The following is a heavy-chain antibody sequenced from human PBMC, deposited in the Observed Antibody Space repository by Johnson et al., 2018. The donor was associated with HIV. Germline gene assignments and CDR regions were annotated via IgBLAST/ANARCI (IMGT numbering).Heavy chain of an antibody. Sequence: VQLVESGGGLVKPGGSLRLSCAASGFTFSNAWMSWVRQAPGKGLEWVGRIKSKTDGGTTDYGAPVRGRVTISRDDSKNTLYLQMNSLKTEDTAFYYCTTENYYGSGMPAGAFDVWGQGTMVTVSS. CDR2: IKSKTDGGTT. D-gene: IGHD3-10*01. CDR1: GFTFSNAW. CDR3: TTENYYGSGMPAGAFDV. V-gene: IGHV3-15*01. J-gene: IGHJ3*01.